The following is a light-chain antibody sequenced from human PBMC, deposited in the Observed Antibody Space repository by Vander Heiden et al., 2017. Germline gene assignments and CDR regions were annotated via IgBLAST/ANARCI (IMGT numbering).Light chain of an antibody. Sequence: SSELTQDPAVSVALGQTVRITCQGDSLRSYYASWYQQKPGQAPILVIYGKNNRPSVIPDRFSGSTSGTTASLTITGAQAEDEADYYCNCRDSSGDHVVFGGGTKLTGL. V-gene: IGLV3-19*01. CDR3: NCRDSSGDHVV. CDR1: SLRSYY. J-gene: IGLJ2*01. CDR2: GKN.